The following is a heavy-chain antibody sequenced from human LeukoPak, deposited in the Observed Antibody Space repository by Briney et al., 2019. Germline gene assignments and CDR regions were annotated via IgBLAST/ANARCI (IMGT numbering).Heavy chain of an antibody. D-gene: IGHD2-2*01. CDR3: ARNYRLLSPWFDP. J-gene: IGHJ5*02. V-gene: IGHV4-30-4*08. Sequence: SETLSLTCTVSGGSISSGDYYWSWIRQPPGKGLEWIGYIYYSGSTYYNPSLKSRVTISVDTSKNQFSLKLSSVTAADTAVYYCARNYRLLSPWFDPWGQGTLVTVSS. CDR1: GGSISSGDYY. CDR2: IYYSGST.